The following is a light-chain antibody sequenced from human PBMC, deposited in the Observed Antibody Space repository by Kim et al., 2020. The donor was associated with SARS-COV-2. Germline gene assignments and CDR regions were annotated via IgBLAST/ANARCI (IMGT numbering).Light chain of an antibody. Sequence: EIVLTQSPATLSLSPGERATLSCRASQSVSDSLAWYQHKPGQSPRLLIFDASNRATGIPARFSGSGSGTDFTLTISSLEPEDFAIYYCQHRSNWPAFGGGTKVEIK. CDR1: QSVSDS. V-gene: IGKV3-11*01. CDR2: DAS. CDR3: QHRSNWPA. J-gene: IGKJ4*01.